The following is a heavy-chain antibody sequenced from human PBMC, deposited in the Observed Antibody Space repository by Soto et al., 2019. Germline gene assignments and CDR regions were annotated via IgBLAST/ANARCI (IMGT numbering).Heavy chain of an antibody. CDR2: IRSKAYGGTT. Sequence: EVQLVESGGGLVKPGRSLRLSCTASGFTFGDYAMSWFRQAPGKGLEWVGFIRSKAYGGTTEYAASVKGRFTISRDDSXXIXYXXMNSLKTEDTAVYYCTRDWCSGGSCYSDYYYGMDVWGQGTTVTVSS. V-gene: IGHV3-49*05. D-gene: IGHD2-15*01. J-gene: IGHJ6*02. CDR1: GFTFGDYA. CDR3: TRDWCSGGSCYSDYYYGMDV.